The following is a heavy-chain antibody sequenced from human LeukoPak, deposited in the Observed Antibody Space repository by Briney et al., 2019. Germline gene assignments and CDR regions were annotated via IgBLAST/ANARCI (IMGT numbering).Heavy chain of an antibody. CDR3: ARKGSSSCFDY. D-gene: IGHD6-6*01. CDR2: INPTGGST. V-gene: IGHV1-46*01. Sequence: ASVKVSCKASGYTFTSYYMHWVRQAPGQGLERMGIINPTGGSTSHAQKFQGRVTMTRDTSTSTVYMELSSLRSEDTAVYYCARKGSSSCFDYWGQGTLVTVSS. J-gene: IGHJ4*02. CDR1: GYTFTSYY.